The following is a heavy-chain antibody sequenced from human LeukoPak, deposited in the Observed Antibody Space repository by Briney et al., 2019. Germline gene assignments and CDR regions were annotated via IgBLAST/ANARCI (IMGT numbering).Heavy chain of an antibody. CDR3: ARDGGEGGAFDI. CDR1: GFTFSSYS. J-gene: IGHJ3*02. D-gene: IGHD2-21*01. CDR2: ISSSSSYI. V-gene: IGHV3-21*01. Sequence: GGSLRLSCAASGFTFSSYSMNWVRQAPGKGLEWVSSISSSSSYIYYADSVKGRFTISRDNAKNSLYLQVNSLRAEDTAVYYCARDGGEGGAFDIWGQGTMVTVSS.